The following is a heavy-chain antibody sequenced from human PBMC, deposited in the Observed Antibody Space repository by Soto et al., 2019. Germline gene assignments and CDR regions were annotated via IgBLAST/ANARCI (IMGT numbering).Heavy chain of an antibody. CDR1: GFTLSGYA. CDR2: ISSNGVGT. Sequence: GGSLRLSCAASGFTLSGYAMDWVRQAPGKGLKYVSGISSNGVGTYYANSVQGRFTISRDNSKNTVYLQMGSLRPEDMAVYYCARRARPDFYYMDVWGKGTTVTVSS. D-gene: IGHD6-6*01. V-gene: IGHV3-64*01. CDR3: ARRARPDFYYMDV. J-gene: IGHJ6*03.